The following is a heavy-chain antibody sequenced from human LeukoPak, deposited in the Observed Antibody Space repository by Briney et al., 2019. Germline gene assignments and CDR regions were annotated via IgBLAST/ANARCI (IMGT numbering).Heavy chain of an antibody. CDR1: GFTFSSYS. V-gene: IGHV3-21*01. CDR2: ISSSSSYI. J-gene: IGHJ4*02. D-gene: IGHD6-6*01. Sequence: RGSLRLSCAASGFTFSSYSMNWVRQAPGKGLEWVASISSSSSYIYYADSVKGRFTISRDNAKNSLYLQMNSLRAEDTAVYYCARGIAARPTFDYWGQGTLVTVSS. CDR3: ARGIAARPTFDY.